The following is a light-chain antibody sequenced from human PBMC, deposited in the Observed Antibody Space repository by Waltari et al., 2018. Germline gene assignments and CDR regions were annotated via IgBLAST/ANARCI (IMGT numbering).Light chain of an antibody. CDR1: QSIGTS. CDR2: HAS. CDR3: QQYYDWGS. J-gene: IGKJ2*01. V-gene: IGKV3-15*01. Sequence: EIVMTQSPATLSVSPGERATLSCRASQSIGTSLAWFQQKPGQAPRLLIYHASTRATGIPARLSGSGSGTEFTLTIGSLQSEDFAVYYCQQYYDWGSFGQGTKLEIK.